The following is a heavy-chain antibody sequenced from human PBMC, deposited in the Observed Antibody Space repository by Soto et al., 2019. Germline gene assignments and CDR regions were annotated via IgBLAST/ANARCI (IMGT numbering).Heavy chain of an antibody. CDR3: ASGLRYCSGGSCYKFYYYYGMDV. D-gene: IGHD2-15*01. Sequence: QVQLQESGPGLVKPSETLSLTCTVSGGSVSSGSYYWSWIRQPPGKGLEWIGYIYYSGSTNYNPSLRSRVTISVVTAKSQFSLKLSSVTAADTAVYYCASGLRYCSGGSCYKFYYYYGMDVWGQGTTVTVSS. V-gene: IGHV4-61*01. CDR2: IYYSGST. J-gene: IGHJ6*02. CDR1: GGSVSSGSYY.